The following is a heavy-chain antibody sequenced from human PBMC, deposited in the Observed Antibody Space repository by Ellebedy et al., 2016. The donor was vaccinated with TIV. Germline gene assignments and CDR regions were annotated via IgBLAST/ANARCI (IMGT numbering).Heavy chain of an antibody. CDR3: ATDGSYGDYRSPTHAFEI. J-gene: IGHJ3*02. D-gene: IGHD4-17*01. Sequence: GGSLRLSCTASGFPFRSYWMTWVRQAPVKGLEWVANMNQDGSQKYYVDSVKGRFTISRDNAKNSLYLQMSSLRVEDTAVYYCATDGSYGDYRSPTHAFEIWGQGTVVAVSS. CDR2: MNQDGSQK. CDR1: GFPFRSYW. V-gene: IGHV3-7*01.